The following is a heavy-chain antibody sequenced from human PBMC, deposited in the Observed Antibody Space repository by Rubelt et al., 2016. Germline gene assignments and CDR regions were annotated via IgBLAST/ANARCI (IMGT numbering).Heavy chain of an antibody. J-gene: IGHJ4*02. CDR1: GLTFSSYW. CDR2: IKRDGSEK. V-gene: IGHV3-7*03. Sequence: EVQLVESGGGLVQPGGSLRLSCAASGLTFSSYWMTWVRQAPGKGLEWVANIKRDGSEKYYVDSVKGRFTISRDNAKNSLYLQMDSLRAEDTAVYYCARPLYGSSWGLWGQGTLVTVST. CDR3: ARPLYGSSWGL. D-gene: IGHD6-6*01.